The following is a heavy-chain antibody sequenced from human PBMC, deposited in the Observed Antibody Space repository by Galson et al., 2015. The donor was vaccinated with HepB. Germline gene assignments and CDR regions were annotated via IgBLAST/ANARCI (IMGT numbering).Heavy chain of an antibody. J-gene: IGHJ4*02. V-gene: IGHV7-4-1*02. CDR1: GYTFTNYA. CDR3: AGGQGYTAY. D-gene: IGHD5-24*01. Sequence: SVKVSCKASGYTFTNYAMNWVRQAPGQGLKWMGWINTNTGNPTYAQGFTGRFVFSLDTSVNTAYLQINSLKAEDTAIYYCAGGQGYTAYWGQGTLVTVSS. CDR2: INTNTGNP.